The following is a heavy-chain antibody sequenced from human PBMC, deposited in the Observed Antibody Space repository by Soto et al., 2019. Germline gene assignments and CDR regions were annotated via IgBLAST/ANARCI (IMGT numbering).Heavy chain of an antibody. CDR2: INPNSGGT. J-gene: IGHJ4*02. CDR3: AREYYDFWSGYKSLDY. D-gene: IGHD3-3*01. V-gene: IGHV1-2*02. CDR1: GYTFTGYY. Sequence: SVKVACKASGYTFTGYYMHWVRQAPGQGLEWMGWINPNSGGTNYAQKFQGRVTMTRDTSISTAYMELSRLRSDDTAVYYCAREYYDFWSGYKSLDYWGQGTLVTVSS.